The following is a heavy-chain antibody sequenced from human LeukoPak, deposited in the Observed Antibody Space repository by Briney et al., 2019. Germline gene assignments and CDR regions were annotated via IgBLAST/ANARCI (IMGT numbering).Heavy chain of an antibody. CDR3: ARDAEGRRYSPQDY. D-gene: IGHD5-18*01. Sequence: GGSLRLSCAASGFTFSSYWMSWVRQAPGKGLQWVADIKLDGSENYYVDSVRGRFTISRDNAKNSVFLQMTSLRVDDTAVYYCARDAEGRRYSPQDYWGQGTLVTVSS. CDR1: GFTFSSYW. CDR2: IKLDGSEN. V-gene: IGHV3-7*01. J-gene: IGHJ4*02.